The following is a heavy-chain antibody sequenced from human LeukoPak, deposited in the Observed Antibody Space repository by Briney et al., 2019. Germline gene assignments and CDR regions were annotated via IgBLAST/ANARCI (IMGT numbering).Heavy chain of an antibody. CDR1: GGSISSSSDY. CDR3: ARRNNILTSYYLTFDS. Sequence: PSETLSLTCTVSGGSISSSSDYWGWYRQPQGKGLKGIGSIYYSGSTYYNPSLKSRFTISVDTSKNQFSLKLSSVTAADTAVYYCARRNNILTSYYLTFDSWGQGTLVTVSS. J-gene: IGHJ4*02. V-gene: IGHV4-39*01. D-gene: IGHD3-9*01. CDR2: IYYSGST.